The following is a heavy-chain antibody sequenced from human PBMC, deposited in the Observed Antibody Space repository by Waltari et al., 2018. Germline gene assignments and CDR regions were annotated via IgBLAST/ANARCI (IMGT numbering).Heavy chain of an antibody. Sequence: QVQLQESGPGLLNPSETLSLTCAVSGYSIRSGYYWGWVRQPPGKGLEWIGSVYHSGNTYYNPSLKRRLSISADTSNNQLSLKLGSGTAADTAVYYCARGAAAGSGPLIDYLGQGILVTVSS. D-gene: IGHD6-13*01. CDR3: ARGAAAGSGPLIDY. J-gene: IGHJ4*02. CDR1: GYSIRSGYY. V-gene: IGHV4-38-2*01. CDR2: VYHSGNT.